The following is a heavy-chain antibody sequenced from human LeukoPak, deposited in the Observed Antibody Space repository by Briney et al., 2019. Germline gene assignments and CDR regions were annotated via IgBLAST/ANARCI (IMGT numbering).Heavy chain of an antibody. V-gene: IGHV4-34*01. J-gene: IGHJ5*02. D-gene: IGHD1-26*01. Sequence: SETLSLTCAVYVDSFSNYYWNWIHQTPGKGLEWIGEVNESGGTNINPSLRSRVILSVDTSKNQFSLKLISMTAADTAIYYCARGQGATVPQVGKNWFDPWGQGTRVTVSS. CDR1: VDSFSNYY. CDR2: VNESGGT. CDR3: ARGQGATVPQVGKNWFDP.